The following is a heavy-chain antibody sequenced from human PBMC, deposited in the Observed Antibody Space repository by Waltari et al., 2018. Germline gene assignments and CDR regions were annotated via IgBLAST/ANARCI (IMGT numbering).Heavy chain of an antibody. CDR2: INHSGST. V-gene: IGHV4-34*01. J-gene: IGHJ5*02. Sequence: QVQLQQWGAGLLKPSETLSLTCAVYGGSFSGSYWSWIRQPPGTGLECIGEINHSGSTNYNPSLKSRVTISVDTSKNQFSLKLSSVTAADTAVYYCARGKRLTMIVVVPRNWFDPWGQGTLVTVSS. CDR3: ARGKRLTMIVVVPRNWFDP. CDR1: GGSFSGSY. D-gene: IGHD3-22*01.